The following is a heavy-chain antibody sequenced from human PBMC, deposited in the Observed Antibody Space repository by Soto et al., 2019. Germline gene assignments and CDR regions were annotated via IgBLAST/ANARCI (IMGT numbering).Heavy chain of an antibody. Sequence: SGPTLVNPTETLTLTCTFSGFSLTSPGMCVSWIRQPPGKALEWLALIERDDDDKYYSTSLKTRLTISKDTRKNQVVLTMANMDPADTGTYYCARSIRGPRRFNGMDVWGQGTTVTVSS. CDR3: ARSIRGPRRFNGMDV. D-gene: IGHD1-20*01. V-gene: IGHV2-70*13. J-gene: IGHJ6*02. CDR2: IERDDDDK. CDR1: GFSLTSPGMC.